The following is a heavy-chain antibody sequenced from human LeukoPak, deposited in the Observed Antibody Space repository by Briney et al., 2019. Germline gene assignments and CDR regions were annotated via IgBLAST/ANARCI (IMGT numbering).Heavy chain of an antibody. CDR2: IYHSGST. J-gene: IGHJ4*02. CDR1: GGSISSGGYY. V-gene: IGHV4-30-2*01. D-gene: IGHD6-13*01. Sequence: PSETLSLTCTVSGGSISSGGYYWSWIRQPPGKGLEWIGYIYHSGSTYYNPSLKSRVTISVDRSKNQFSLKLSSVTAADTAVYYCARFSIAAAVSQLPYWGQGTLVTVSS. CDR3: ARFSIAAAVSQLPY.